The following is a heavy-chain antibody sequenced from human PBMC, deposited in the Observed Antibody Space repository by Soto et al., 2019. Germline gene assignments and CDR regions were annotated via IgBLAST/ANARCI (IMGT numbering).Heavy chain of an antibody. CDR2: ISNSGNTI. D-gene: IGHD1-20*01. Sequence: GGSLRLSCVASGFVFKNYEMNWVRQAPGKGLEWISYISNSGNTIYVADSKRGRFTISRDNAKNSLLLQMNSLRADDTAVYYCARDIDNRDYYYGLDVWGQGTTVTVSS. J-gene: IGHJ6*02. CDR1: GFVFKNYE. CDR3: ARDIDNRDYYYGLDV. V-gene: IGHV3-48*03.